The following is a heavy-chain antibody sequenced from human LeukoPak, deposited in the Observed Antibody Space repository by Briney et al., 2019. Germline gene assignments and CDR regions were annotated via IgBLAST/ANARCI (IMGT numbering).Heavy chain of an antibody. D-gene: IGHD5-12*01. V-gene: IGHV1-8*02. CDR1: GYTFTGYY. Sequence: ASVKVSCKASGYTFTGYYMHWVRQAPGQGLEWMGWMNPNSGNTGYAQKFQGRVTMTRNTSISTAYMELSSLRSEDTAVYYCARIRRLRAILPLDYWGQGTLVTVFS. CDR3: ARIRRLRAILPLDY. J-gene: IGHJ4*02. CDR2: MNPNSGNT.